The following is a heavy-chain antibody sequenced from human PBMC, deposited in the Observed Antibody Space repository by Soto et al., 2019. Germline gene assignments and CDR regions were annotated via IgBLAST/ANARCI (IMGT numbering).Heavy chain of an antibody. CDR1: GFTFSSFD. CDR3: AKVSPMGYSFDF. CDR2: ISYDGSNK. J-gene: IGHJ4*02. V-gene: IGHV3-30*18. Sequence: LRLSWAAYGFTFSSFDMHWVRQAPGRGLEWVAVISYDGSNKFYAYPVKGRFTISRDNSKNTLYMEMNSLRGEDTAVYYCAKVSPMGYSFDFWGQGTLVTVSS.